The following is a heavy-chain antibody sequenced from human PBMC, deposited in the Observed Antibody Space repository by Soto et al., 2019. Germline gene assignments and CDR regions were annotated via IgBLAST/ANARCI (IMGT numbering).Heavy chain of an antibody. CDR2: ISYDGSNK. V-gene: IGHV3-30*18. D-gene: IGHD3-22*01. Sequence: GGSLRLSCAASGFTFSSYGMPWVRQAPGKGLEWVAVISYDGSNKYYADSVKGRFTISRDNSKNTLYLQMNSLRAEDTAVYYCAKAGDYYDSSGYPLGHAFDIWGQGTMVTVSS. J-gene: IGHJ3*02. CDR1: GFTFSSYG. CDR3: AKAGDYYDSSGYPLGHAFDI.